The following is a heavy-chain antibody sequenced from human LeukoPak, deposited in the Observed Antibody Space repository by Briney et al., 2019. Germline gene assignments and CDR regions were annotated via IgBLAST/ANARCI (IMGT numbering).Heavy chain of an antibody. V-gene: IGHV3-13*01. CDR1: GFTFSSYD. J-gene: IGHJ6*02. D-gene: IGHD3-3*02. Sequence: GGSLRLSCEASGFTFSSYDMHWVRQVTGKGLEWVSAIDTVGGTYYSGSVKGRFIISRENAKNSLYLQVNSLRAGDTAVYFCARETLGPHFYGMDVWGQGTTVTVSS. CDR2: IDTVGGT. CDR3: ARETLGPHFYGMDV.